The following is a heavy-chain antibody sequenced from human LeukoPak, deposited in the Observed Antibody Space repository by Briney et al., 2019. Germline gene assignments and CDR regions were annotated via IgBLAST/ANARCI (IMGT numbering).Heavy chain of an antibody. Sequence: GGSLRLSCAASGFTFSSFGMYWVRQAPGKGLEWVSYISSSSSSMFYADSVKGRFTISRDNAKNSLYLQMNSLRDEDTAVYYCTSRRTGFDPWGQGTLVTVSA. CDR1: GFTFSSFG. CDR2: ISSSSSSM. J-gene: IGHJ5*02. CDR3: TSRRTGFDP. V-gene: IGHV3-48*02.